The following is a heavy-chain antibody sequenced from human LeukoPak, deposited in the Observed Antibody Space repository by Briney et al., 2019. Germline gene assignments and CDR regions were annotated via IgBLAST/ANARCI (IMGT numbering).Heavy chain of an antibody. V-gene: IGHV3-74*01. D-gene: IGHD5-18*01. CDR2: INSDGSST. J-gene: IGHJ4*02. CDR1: GFTFSSYW. Sequence: GGSLRLSCAASGFTFSSYWMHWVRQAPGKGLVWVSRINSDGSSTSYADSVKGRFTISRDNAKNTLYLQMNSPRAEDTAVYYCATGYSYGHYFDYWGQGTLVTVSS. CDR3: ATGYSYGHYFDY.